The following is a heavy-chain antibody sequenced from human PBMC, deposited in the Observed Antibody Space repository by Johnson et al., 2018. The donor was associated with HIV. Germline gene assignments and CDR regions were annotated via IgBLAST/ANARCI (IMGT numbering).Heavy chain of an antibody. CDR1: GFNFDVYA. D-gene: IGHD6-13*01. V-gene: IGHV3-9*01. Sequence: VQLVESGGDLVQPGRSLKLACAASGFNFDVYAMHWVRQVLGKGLEWVSTISWNSGTIRYADSVKGRFTIYRDNAKKFLYLEMNSLRAEDTAFYYCTKDLRSWIAGAEFGAFDVWGQGTMVTVSS. J-gene: IGHJ3*01. CDR2: ISWNSGTI. CDR3: TKDLRSWIAGAEFGAFDV.